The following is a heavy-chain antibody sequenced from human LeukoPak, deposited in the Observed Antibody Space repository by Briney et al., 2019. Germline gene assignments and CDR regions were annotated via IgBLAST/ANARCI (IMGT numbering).Heavy chain of an antibody. CDR3: ARGGSGTYRNYFDY. Sequence: GGSLRLSCAASGFTFSSYETNWVRQPPGKGLEWVSYINILGSTIYYADSVKGRFTISRDNAKNSLYLQMNSLRDEDTAVYYCARGGSGTYRNYFDYWGQGTLVTVSS. V-gene: IGHV3-48*03. CDR1: GFTFSSYE. D-gene: IGHD3-10*01. J-gene: IGHJ4*02. CDR2: INILGSTI.